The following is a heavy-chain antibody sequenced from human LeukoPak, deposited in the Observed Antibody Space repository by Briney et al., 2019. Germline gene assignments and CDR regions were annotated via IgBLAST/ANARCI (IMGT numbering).Heavy chain of an antibody. CDR2: INHSGST. J-gene: IGHJ4*02. D-gene: IGHD6-19*01. V-gene: IGHV4-34*01. CDR1: GGSFSGYY. CDR3: ARKGGWYAHFDY. Sequence: PSETLSLTCAVYGGSFSGYYWSWIRQPPGKGLEWIGEINHSGSTNYNPSLKSRVTISVDTSKNQFSLKLSSVTAADTAVYYCARKGGWYAHFDYWGQGTLVTVSS.